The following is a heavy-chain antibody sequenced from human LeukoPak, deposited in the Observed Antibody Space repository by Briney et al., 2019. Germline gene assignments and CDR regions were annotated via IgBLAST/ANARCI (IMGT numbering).Heavy chain of an antibody. Sequence: PGRSLRLSCAASGFTFSSYAMHWVRQAPGKGLEWVAFISYDGSNKYYGDSVKGRFTVSRDNSKNTLYLQMNSLRAEDTAVYYCAKGRDGYCDYWGQGTLVTVSS. CDR1: GFTFSSYA. CDR3: AKGRDGYCDY. V-gene: IGHV3-30-3*01. D-gene: IGHD5-24*01. J-gene: IGHJ4*02. CDR2: ISYDGSNK.